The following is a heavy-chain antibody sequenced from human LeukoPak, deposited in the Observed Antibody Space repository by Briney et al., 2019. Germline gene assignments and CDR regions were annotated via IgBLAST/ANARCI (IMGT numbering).Heavy chain of an antibody. D-gene: IGHD5-12*01. CDR2: IIPILGIA. J-gene: IGHJ4*02. CDR3: ARDGYNRRPDY. V-gene: IGHV1-69*04. Sequence: ASVKVSCKASGGTFSSYAISWVRQAPGQGLEWMRRIIPILGIANYAQKFQGRVTITADKSTSTAYMELSSLRSEDTAVYYCARDGYNRRPDYWGQGTLVTVSS. CDR1: GGTFSSYA.